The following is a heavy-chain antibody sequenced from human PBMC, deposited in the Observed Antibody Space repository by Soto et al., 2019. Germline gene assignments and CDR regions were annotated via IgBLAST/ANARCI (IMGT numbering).Heavy chain of an antibody. V-gene: IGHV1-18*01. CDR2: ISAYNGNT. J-gene: IGHJ6*02. D-gene: IGHD2-21*02. CDR1: GYTFTSNG. Sequence: QVQLVQSGAEVKKPGASVKVSCKASGYTFTSNGISWVRQAPGQGLEWMGWISAYNGNTNYAQKLQGRVTMTTDTSTSTAYMELRSLRSDDTAVYYCVSWTATKAFYGIDVWGQGTTVTVSS. CDR3: VSWTATKAFYGIDV.